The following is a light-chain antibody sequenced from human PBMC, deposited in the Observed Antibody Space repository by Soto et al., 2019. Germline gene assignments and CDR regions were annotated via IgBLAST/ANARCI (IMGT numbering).Light chain of an antibody. CDR3: HQSGSSPGS. Sequence: EIVLTQSPGTLSSSPGGRATLSCRASQSVTDNYLAWYQQKPGQAPRLLIWGASIRAADLPDRFSGGGSGTDFTLTISRLEAEDFAIYYCHQSGSSPGSFGQGTKVEIK. CDR1: QSVTDNY. J-gene: IGKJ1*01. V-gene: IGKV3-20*01. CDR2: GAS.